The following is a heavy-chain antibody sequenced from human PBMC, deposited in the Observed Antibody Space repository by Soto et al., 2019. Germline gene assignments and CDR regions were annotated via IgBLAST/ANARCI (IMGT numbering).Heavy chain of an antibody. V-gene: IGHV4-39*01. CDR3: ASDYGGTTAYYYYGMDV. J-gene: IGHJ6*02. Sequence: SETLSLTCTVSGGSISSSSYYWGWIRQPPGKGLEWIGSIYYSGSTYYNPSLKSRVTISVDTSKNQFSLKLSSVTAADTAVYYCASDYGGTTAYYYYGMDVWGQGTTVTV. D-gene: IGHD4-17*01. CDR2: IYYSGST. CDR1: GGSISSSSYY.